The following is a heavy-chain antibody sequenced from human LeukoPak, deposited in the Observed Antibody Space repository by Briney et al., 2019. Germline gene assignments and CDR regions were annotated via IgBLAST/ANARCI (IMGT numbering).Heavy chain of an antibody. J-gene: IGHJ6*03. CDR2: IYPGDSDT. D-gene: IGHD3-3*01. CDR1: GYSFTSYW. CDR3: ARAGVQLRFLEWLSSLYPLYMDV. V-gene: IGHV5-51*01. Sequence: GESLKISCKGSGYSFTSYWIGWVRQMPGKGLEWMGIIYPGDSDTRYSPSFQGQVTISADKSISTAYLQWGSLKASDAAMYYCARAGVQLRFLEWLSSLYPLYMDVWGKGTTVTVSS.